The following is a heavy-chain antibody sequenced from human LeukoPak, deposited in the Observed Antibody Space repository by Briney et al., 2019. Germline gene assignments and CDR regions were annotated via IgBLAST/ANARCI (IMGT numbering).Heavy chain of an antibody. V-gene: IGHV4-39*01. CDR1: GGSISSSSYY. CDR2: IYYSGST. D-gene: IGHD6-6*01. CDR3: ARGGRIAARNWFDP. Sequence: SETLSLTCTVSGGSISSSSYYWGWIRQPPGKGLEWIGSIYYSGSTYYNPSLKSRVTISVDTSKNQFSLKLSSVTAADTAVYYCARGGRIAARNWFDPWGQGTLVTVSS. J-gene: IGHJ5*02.